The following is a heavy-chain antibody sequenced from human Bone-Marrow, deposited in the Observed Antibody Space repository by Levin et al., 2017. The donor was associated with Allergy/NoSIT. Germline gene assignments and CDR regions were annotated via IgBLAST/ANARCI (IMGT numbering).Heavy chain of an antibody. CDR3: ARDGDYYDSSGYYESFDY. CDR2: MNPNSGNT. Sequence: ASVKVSCKASGYTFTSYDINWVRQATGQGLEWMGWMNPNSGNTGYAQKFQGRVTMTRNTSISTAYMELSSLRSEDTAVYYCARDGDYYDSSGYYESFDYWGQGTLVTVSS. V-gene: IGHV1-8*01. D-gene: IGHD3-22*01. CDR1: GYTFTSYD. J-gene: IGHJ4*02.